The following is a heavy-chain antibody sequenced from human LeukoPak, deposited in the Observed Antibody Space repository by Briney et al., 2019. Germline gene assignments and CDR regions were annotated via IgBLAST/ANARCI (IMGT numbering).Heavy chain of an antibody. J-gene: IGHJ4*02. V-gene: IGHV4-61*01. CDR1: GGSVSSGSYY. Sequence: PSETLSLTCTVSGGSVSSGSYYWSWIRQPPGKGLEWIGYIYYSGSTNYNPSLKSRVTISVDTSKNQFSLKLSSVTAADTAVYYCARHSGTLGYFDYWGQGTRVTVSS. CDR3: ARHSGTLGYFDY. D-gene: IGHD1-14*01. CDR2: IYYSGST.